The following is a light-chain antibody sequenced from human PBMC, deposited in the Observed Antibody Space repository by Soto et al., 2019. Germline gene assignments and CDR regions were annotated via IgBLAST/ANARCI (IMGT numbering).Light chain of an antibody. CDR2: GAS. J-gene: IGKJ1*01. CDR1: QSVSSSY. V-gene: IGKV3-20*01. Sequence: EIVLTQSPGTLSLSPGERATLSCRARQSVSSSYLAWYQQNRGQAPRLLIYGASSRAPGIPDRFGGSGSGTDFTLSICRLEPEEFAVYYCQQYGSSRWTFGQGTKVDIK. CDR3: QQYGSSRWT.